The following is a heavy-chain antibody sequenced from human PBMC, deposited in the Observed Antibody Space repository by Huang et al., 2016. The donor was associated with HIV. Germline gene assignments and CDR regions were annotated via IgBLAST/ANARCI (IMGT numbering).Heavy chain of an antibody. CDR1: GGTVSTFS. CDR3: ARGVGNSNRGFDI. Sequence: QVQLVQSGAEMKKSGSSVKVSCKAYGGTVSTFSCTWVRQAPGHGLAWMGRSSRWHDTTDLEQKFRGRGTLTADESTRTAVMELSGLTSQDTAVYYCARGVGNSNRGFDIWGQGTLVTVS. D-gene: IGHD5-18*01. V-gene: IGHV1-69*11. J-gene: IGHJ4*02. CDR2: SSRWHDTT.